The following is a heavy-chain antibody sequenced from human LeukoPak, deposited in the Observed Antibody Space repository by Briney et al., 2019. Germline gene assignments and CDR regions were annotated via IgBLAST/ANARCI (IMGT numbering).Heavy chain of an antibody. CDR2: ISGSGGST. Sequence: GGSLRLSCAASGFTFSSYAMSWVRQAPGKGLEWVSAISGSGGSTYYADSVKGRFTISRDNFRNTMYLQMNSLRAEDMAVYYCAKGQYSSGFSYNWFDPWGQGTLVTVSS. J-gene: IGHJ5*02. CDR3: AKGQYSSGFSYNWFDP. D-gene: IGHD6-19*01. CDR1: GFTFSSYA. V-gene: IGHV3-23*01.